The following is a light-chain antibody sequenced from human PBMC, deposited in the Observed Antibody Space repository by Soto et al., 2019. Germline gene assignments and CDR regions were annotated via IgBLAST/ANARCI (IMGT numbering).Light chain of an antibody. CDR1: QTISNW. J-gene: IGKJ2*01. CDR3: QQYGRSPFT. Sequence: DIQMTQSPSTLSASVGDRVTISCRASQTISNWLAWYQQKPGKAPKLLIYDASSLESGVPSRFSGSGSGTEFTLTISSLQPEDFATYYCQQYGRSPFTFGQGTKLQIK. CDR2: DAS. V-gene: IGKV1-5*01.